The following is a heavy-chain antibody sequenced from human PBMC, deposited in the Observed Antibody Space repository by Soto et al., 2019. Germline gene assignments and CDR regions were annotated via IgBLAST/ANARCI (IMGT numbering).Heavy chain of an antibody. J-gene: IGHJ4*02. CDR3: ARDDGVRFYDSSSYRYFDY. D-gene: IGHD3-22*01. Sequence: PGGSLRLSCAASGFTFSTYGMHWVRQAPGKGLEWVAVIWYDGSNKYYADSVKGRFTISRDNSKNTLYLQMNSLRAEDTAVYYCARDDGVRFYDSSSYRYFDYWGQGTLVTVS. CDR2: IWYDGSNK. CDR1: GFTFSTYG. V-gene: IGHV3-33*01.